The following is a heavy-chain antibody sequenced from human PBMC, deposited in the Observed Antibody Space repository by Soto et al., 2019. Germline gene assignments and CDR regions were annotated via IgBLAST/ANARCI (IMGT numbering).Heavy chain of an antibody. D-gene: IGHD6-19*01. Sequence: EVQLSESGGSLVQPGGSLRLSCAASTFTLSSSAMSWVRQAPGKGLEWVSSIRGDGGGTLYPDSVKGRFTISSDLSKNMLFLQMNSLRAEDTAIYYCAKCSVGTVRSSGWCNWLDPWGQGTLVNVSS. CDR3: AKCSVGTVRSSGWCNWLDP. J-gene: IGHJ5*02. CDR2: IRGDGGGT. V-gene: IGHV3-23*01. CDR1: TFTLSSSA.